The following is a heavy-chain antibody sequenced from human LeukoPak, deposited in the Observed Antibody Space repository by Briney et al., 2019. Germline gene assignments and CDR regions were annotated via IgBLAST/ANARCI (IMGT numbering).Heavy chain of an antibody. J-gene: IGHJ6*02. D-gene: IGHD6-13*01. V-gene: IGHV3-9*01. CDR1: GFTLSNYA. Sequence: SLRLSCAASGFTLSNYAMHWVRQAPGKGLEWVSGISWNSNSMGYADSVKGRFTISRDNAKNSLFLQMNSLRAEDTALYYCVGSSSSSSWYAYGMDVWGQGTTVTVSS. CDR3: VGSSSSSSWYAYGMDV. CDR2: ISWNSNSM.